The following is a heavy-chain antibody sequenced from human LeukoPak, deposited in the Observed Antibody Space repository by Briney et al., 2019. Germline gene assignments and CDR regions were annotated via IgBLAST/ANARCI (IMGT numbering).Heavy chain of an antibody. Sequence: SETLSLTCTVSGGSISSSSYYWGWIRQPPGKGLEWIGSIYYSGSTYYNPSLKSRVTISVDTSKNQFSLKLSSVTAADTAVYYCARTYSHFDWLFQGYFDYWGQGTLATVSS. CDR1: GGSISSSSYY. D-gene: IGHD3-9*01. V-gene: IGHV4-39*07. J-gene: IGHJ4*02. CDR3: ARTYSHFDWLFQGYFDY. CDR2: IYYSGST.